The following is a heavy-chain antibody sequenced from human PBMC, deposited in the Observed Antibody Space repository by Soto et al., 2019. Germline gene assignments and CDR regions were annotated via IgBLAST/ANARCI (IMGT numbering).Heavy chain of an antibody. Sequence: EVQLVESGGVVVQPGGSLRLSCAASGFTFDDYAMHWVRQAPGKGLEWVSLVSWDGGSTYYADSVKGRFTISRDNSKNSLDLQMNSLRAEDTALYYCAKDSSRFRAGCMDVWGQGTTVTVSS. CDR1: GFTFDDYA. D-gene: IGHD3-16*01. CDR2: VSWDGGST. J-gene: IGHJ6*02. V-gene: IGHV3-43D*04. CDR3: AKDSSRFRAGCMDV.